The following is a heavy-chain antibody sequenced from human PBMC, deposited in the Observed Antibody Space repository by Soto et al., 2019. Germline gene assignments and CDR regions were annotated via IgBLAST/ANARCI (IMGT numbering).Heavy chain of an antibody. Sequence: VGSLRLSCAASGLDFSSEVMCWVRQAPGKGLEWVSSISGSGRTIYHADSMRGRFAISRDNSKNSLYLQLNNLRVDDTAVYYCAKVGPSYYYGMDVWGQGTTVTVSS. CDR3: AKVGPSYYYGMDV. CDR1: GLDFSSEV. J-gene: IGHJ6*02. V-gene: IGHV3-23*01. D-gene: IGHD3-16*01. CDR2: ISGSGRTI.